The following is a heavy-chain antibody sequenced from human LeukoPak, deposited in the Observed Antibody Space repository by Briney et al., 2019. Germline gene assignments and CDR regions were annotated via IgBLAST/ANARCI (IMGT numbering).Heavy chain of an antibody. CDR1: GFTFSGYS. V-gene: IGHV3-21*01. J-gene: IGHJ4*02. CDR2: FGTRSTSI. D-gene: IGHD3-22*01. Sequence: GGSLRLSCTASGFTFSGYSMNWIRQAPGKGLEWVSSFGTRSTSICHAGSVKGRFAISRDNAKNLLYLQMNSLRAEDTALYYCAREVSEGLDFWGQGTLVTVSS. CDR3: AREVSEGLDF.